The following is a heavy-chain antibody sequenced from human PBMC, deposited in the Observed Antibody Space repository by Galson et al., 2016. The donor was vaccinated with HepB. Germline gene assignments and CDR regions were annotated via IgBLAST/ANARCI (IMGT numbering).Heavy chain of an antibody. CDR1: GFTFGDYA. CDR3: AKSFSSSFNWYFDL. D-gene: IGHD6-13*01. Sequence: SLRLSCAASGFTFGDYAMYWVRQAPGKGLEWVSGITWSGGDRGYADSAKGRFTISRDNAKNSLYLHMNSLRDEDTALYYCAKSFSSSFNWYFDLWGRGTLVTVSS. CDR2: ITWSGGDR. V-gene: IGHV3-9*01. J-gene: IGHJ2*01.